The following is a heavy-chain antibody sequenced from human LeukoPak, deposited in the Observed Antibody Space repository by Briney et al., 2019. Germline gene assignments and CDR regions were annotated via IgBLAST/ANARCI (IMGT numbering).Heavy chain of an antibody. CDR2: ISSSSSYI. CDR1: GFTFSSYS. CDR3: ARYSSFKLEFDP. Sequence: GGSLRLSCAASGFTFSSYSMNWVRQAPGKGLEWVSSISSSSSYIYYADSVKGRFTISRDNAKNSLYLQMNSLRAEDTAVYYCARYSSFKLEFDPWGQGTLVTVSS. D-gene: IGHD1-1*01. J-gene: IGHJ5*02. V-gene: IGHV3-21*01.